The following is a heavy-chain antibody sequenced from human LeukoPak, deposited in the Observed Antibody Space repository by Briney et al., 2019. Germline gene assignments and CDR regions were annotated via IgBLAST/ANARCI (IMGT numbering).Heavy chain of an antibody. D-gene: IGHD5-18*01. CDR1: GYSISSGYY. V-gene: IGHV4-38-2*02. CDR2: IYTSGST. J-gene: IGHJ4*02. Sequence: PSETLSLTCAVSGYSISSGYYWGWIRQPPGKGLEWIGRIYTSGSTNYNPSLKSRVTMSVDTSKNQFSLKLSSVTAADTAVYYCARDTGYSYGNWGQGTLVTVSS. CDR3: ARDTGYSYGN.